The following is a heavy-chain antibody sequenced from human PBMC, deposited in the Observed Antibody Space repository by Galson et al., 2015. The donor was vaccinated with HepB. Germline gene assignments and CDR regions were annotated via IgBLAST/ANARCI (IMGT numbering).Heavy chain of an antibody. D-gene: IGHD6-13*01. V-gene: IGHV3-21*01. J-gene: IGHJ5*02. Sequence: SLRLSCAASGFTFSSYSMNWVRRAPGKGLEWVSSISSSSSYIYYADSVKGRFTISRDNAKNSLYLQMNSLRAEDTAVYYCARVVSSSWYTNWFDPWGQGTLVTVSS. CDR1: GFTFSSYS. CDR3: ARVVSSSWYTNWFDP. CDR2: ISSSSSYI.